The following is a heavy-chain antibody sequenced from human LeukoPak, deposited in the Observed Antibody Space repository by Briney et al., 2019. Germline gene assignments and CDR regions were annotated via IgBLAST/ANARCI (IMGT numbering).Heavy chain of an antibody. D-gene: IGHD6-13*01. CDR1: GGSISSYY. J-gene: IGHJ6*03. CDR3: ARDRAAGSYYYYYMDV. V-gene: IGHV4-59*01. CDR2: IYYSGST. Sequence: SETLSLTCTVSGGSISSYYWSWIRQPPGKGLEWIGYIYYSGSTNYNPSLKSRVTISVDTSKNQFSLKLSSVTAADTAVYYCARDRAAGSYYYYYMDVWGKGTTVAVSS.